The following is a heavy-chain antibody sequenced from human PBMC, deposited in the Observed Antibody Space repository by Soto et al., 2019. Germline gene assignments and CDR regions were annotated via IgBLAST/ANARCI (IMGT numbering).Heavy chain of an antibody. CDR3: EKDGDQLQPNYYYYYMDV. CDR1: GFTFDDYA. Sequence: EVQLVESGGGLVQPGRSLRLSCAASGFTFDDYAMHWVRQAPGKGLEWVSGISWNSGSIGYADSVKGRFTISRDNAKNSLYLQMNSLRAEDTALYYCEKDGDQLQPNYYYYYMDVWGKGTTVTVSS. V-gene: IGHV3-9*01. J-gene: IGHJ6*03. CDR2: ISWNSGSI. D-gene: IGHD2-2*01.